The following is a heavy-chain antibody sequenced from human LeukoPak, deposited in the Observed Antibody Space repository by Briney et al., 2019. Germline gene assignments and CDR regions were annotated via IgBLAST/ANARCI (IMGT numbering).Heavy chain of an antibody. J-gene: IGHJ6*04. D-gene: IGHD5-12*01. CDR3: ARGGGSGYVSYYYYGMDV. CDR2: ISAYNGNT. Sequence: GASAKVSCKASGYTFTSYGISWVRQAPGQGLEWMGWISAYNGNTNYAQKLQGRVTMTTDTSTSTAYMELRSLRSDDTAVYYCARGGGSGYVSYYYYGMDVWGKGTTVTVSS. V-gene: IGHV1-18*04. CDR1: GYTFTSYG.